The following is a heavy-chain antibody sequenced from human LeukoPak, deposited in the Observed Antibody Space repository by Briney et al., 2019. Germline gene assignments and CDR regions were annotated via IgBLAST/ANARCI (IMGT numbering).Heavy chain of an antibody. CDR3: ARDTGGGYSCYDC. Sequence: GGSLRLSCAASGFTFSSYWMTWIRQAPGKGLEWVANIKQDGSEKYYVDSVKGRFNISRDNAKNSLYLQMNSLRAEDTAVYYCARDTGGGYSCYDCWGQGTLVTVSS. V-gene: IGHV3-7*01. D-gene: IGHD5-18*01. CDR1: GFTFSSYW. J-gene: IGHJ4*02. CDR2: IKQDGSEK.